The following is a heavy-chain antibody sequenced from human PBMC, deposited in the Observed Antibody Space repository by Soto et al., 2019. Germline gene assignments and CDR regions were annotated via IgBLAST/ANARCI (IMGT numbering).Heavy chain of an antibody. CDR2: INHSGRT. CDR3: ARGRKYYDFWSGYSHPRYYFNY. D-gene: IGHD3-3*01. J-gene: IGHJ4*02. CDR1: GGSFRGYC. Sequence: PGTLSLTSAVYGGSFRGYCWSRIRQPPGKALDCIGEINHSGRTNYNPSLKSRVTISVDTSKSQFSLKLSSVTAADTAVYYCARGRKYYDFWSGYSHPRYYFNYWGQGTLVTVS. V-gene: IGHV4-34*01.